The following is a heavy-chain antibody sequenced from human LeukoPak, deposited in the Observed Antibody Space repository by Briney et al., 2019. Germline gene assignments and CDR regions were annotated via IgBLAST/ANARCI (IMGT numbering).Heavy chain of an antibody. CDR2: ISSSGSTI. V-gene: IGHV3-48*03. Sequence: GGSLRLSCAASGFTFSSYEMNWVRQAPGKGLEWVSYISSSGSTIYYADSVKGRFTISRDNAKNSLYLQMNSLRAEDTAVYYCARVRYYDSSGYLMWGQGTLVTVSS. CDR1: GFTFSSYE. D-gene: IGHD3-22*01. CDR3: ARVRYYDSSGYLM. J-gene: IGHJ4*02.